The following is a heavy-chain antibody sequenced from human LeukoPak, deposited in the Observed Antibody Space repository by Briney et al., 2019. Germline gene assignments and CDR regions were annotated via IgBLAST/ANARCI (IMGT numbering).Heavy chain of an antibody. V-gene: IGHV3-30*04. Sequence: PGGSLRLSCAASGFTFTNYPVHWVRQAPGKGLEWVTVISYDGTTKYYADSVKGRFTISRDNSKNTLYLQMNSLRAEVTAVYYCAKEGKGSGWNYFDYWGQGTLVTVSS. CDR3: AKEGKGSGWNYFDY. D-gene: IGHD6-19*01. CDR1: GFTFTNYP. J-gene: IGHJ4*02. CDR2: ISYDGTTK.